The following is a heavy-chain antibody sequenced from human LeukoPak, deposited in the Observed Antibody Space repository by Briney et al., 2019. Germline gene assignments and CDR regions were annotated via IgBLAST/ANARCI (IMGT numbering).Heavy chain of an antibody. CDR2: IKQDGSDI. V-gene: IGHV3-7*03. CDR3: VGGSGWLGDS. D-gene: IGHD6-19*01. Sequence: GGSLRLSCAASGFTFSSHAMSWVRQAPGKGLEWVANIKQDGSDIYYMDSVKGRFTISRDNAKNSLYLQMNSLRAEDTAMYYCVGGSGWLGDSWGRGTLVTVSS. CDR1: GFTFSSHA. J-gene: IGHJ4*02.